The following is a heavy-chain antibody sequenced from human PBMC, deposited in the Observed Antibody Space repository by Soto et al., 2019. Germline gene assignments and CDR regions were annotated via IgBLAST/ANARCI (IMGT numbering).Heavy chain of an antibody. CDR3: ARDRGTGSSYPYYYYAMDV. CDR2: IYNSGST. Sequence: PSETLSLTCTVSGGSINNYYWTWIRQPPGEGLEWIGYIYNSGSTNYNPSLKSRVTISVDTSKNQFSLELRSVTAADTAVYFCARDRGTGSSYPYYYYAMDVWGQGTTVTVSS. J-gene: IGHJ6*02. CDR1: GGSINNYY. V-gene: IGHV4-59*01. D-gene: IGHD3-10*01.